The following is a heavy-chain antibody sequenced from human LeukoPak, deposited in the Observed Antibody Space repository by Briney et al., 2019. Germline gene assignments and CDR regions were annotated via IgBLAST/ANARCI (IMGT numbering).Heavy chain of an antibody. CDR2: IYASGST. J-gene: IGHJ4*02. V-gene: IGHV4-4*07. CDR3: ARDSNLEYSSSRGLGR. CDR1: GVSISSYY. Sequence: SETLSLTCTVSGVSISSYYWSWIRQPAGKGLEWIGRIYASGSTYYNPSLKSRVTMSVDTSKNQFSLRLTTVTAADTAVYYCARDSNLEYSSSRGLGRWGRGTLVTVSS. D-gene: IGHD6-6*01.